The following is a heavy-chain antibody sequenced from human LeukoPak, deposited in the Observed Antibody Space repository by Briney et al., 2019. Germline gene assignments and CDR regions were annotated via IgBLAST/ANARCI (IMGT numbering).Heavy chain of an antibody. Sequence: GGSLSLSCAASGLTSGIYAMSWVRQAPGKGLEWVSSISSSTTTIYYADSVRGRFTISRDNAKNSLYLQMNSLRDEDTAVYYCARDAAFSAFNMWGQGTMVTVSS. CDR3: ARDAAFSAFNM. J-gene: IGHJ3*02. D-gene: IGHD2-15*01. V-gene: IGHV3-48*02. CDR2: ISSSTTTI. CDR1: GLTSGIYA.